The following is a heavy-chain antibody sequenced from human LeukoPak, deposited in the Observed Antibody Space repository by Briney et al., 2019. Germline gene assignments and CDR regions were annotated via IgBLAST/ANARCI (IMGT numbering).Heavy chain of an antibody. CDR3: ARGISSGWLGRNDAFDI. CDR1: GGSISSSSYY. J-gene: IGHJ3*02. Sequence: PSETLSLTCTVSGGSISSSSYYWGWIRQPPGKGLEWIGTIYYSGSTYYNPSLKSRVTISVDTSKNQFSLKLSSVTAADTAVYYCARGISSGWLGRNDAFDIWGQGTMVTVSS. D-gene: IGHD6-19*01. V-gene: IGHV4-39*07. CDR2: IYYSGST.